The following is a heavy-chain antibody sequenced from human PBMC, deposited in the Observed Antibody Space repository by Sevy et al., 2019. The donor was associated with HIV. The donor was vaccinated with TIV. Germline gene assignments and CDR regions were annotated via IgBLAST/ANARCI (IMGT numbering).Heavy chain of an antibody. CDR3: ARGSGYCSSTSCSGAFDI. Sequence: GGSLRLSCAASGFTVFSKYMNWVRQAPGKGLEWVLVIYTAGNTYYADSVKGRFTISRDNSKNMLFLQMNSLRTEDTAVYYCARGSGYCSSTSCSGAFDIWGRGTMVTVSS. CDR1: GFTVFSKY. D-gene: IGHD2-2*01. J-gene: IGHJ3*02. CDR2: IYTAGNT. V-gene: IGHV3-66*02.